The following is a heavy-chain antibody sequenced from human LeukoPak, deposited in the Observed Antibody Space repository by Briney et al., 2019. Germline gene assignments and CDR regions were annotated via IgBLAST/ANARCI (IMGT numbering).Heavy chain of an antibody. J-gene: IGHJ4*02. CDR3: ARHSRPIDGNSYYEDY. CDR2: IYSSGNF. D-gene: IGHD3-3*01. Sequence: SETLSLTCTVSGDSVIGFYWSWIRQPPGKGLECIGYIYSSGNFNYNPSLRSRVTISVDTSKNQYSLQLSPVTAADAAAYYCARHSRPIDGNSYYEDYWGQGTLVTVSS. V-gene: IGHV4-59*08. CDR1: GDSVIGFY.